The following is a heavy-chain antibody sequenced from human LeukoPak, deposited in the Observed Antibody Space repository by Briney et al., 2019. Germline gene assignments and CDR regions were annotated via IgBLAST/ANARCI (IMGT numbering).Heavy chain of an antibody. J-gene: IGHJ3*02. V-gene: IGHV3-23*01. CDR2: ISASGGST. CDR3: ATEKFYSGSYRGGDAFDI. CDR1: GFAFSSYA. D-gene: IGHD1-26*01. Sequence: PGGSLRLSCAASGFAFSSYAMNWVRQAPGKGLEWVSVISASGGSTYYADSVKGRFTISRDNSKNTLYLQMNSLRAEDTAVYYCATEKFYSGSYRGGDAFDIWGQGTMVTVSS.